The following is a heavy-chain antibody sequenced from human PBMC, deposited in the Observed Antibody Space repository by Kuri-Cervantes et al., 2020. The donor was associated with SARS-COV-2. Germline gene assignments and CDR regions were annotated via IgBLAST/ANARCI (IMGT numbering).Heavy chain of an antibody. CDR2: MNPNSGNT. CDR1: GYTFTSYD. D-gene: IGHD6-19*01. CDR3: ARAMAGTRDAFDI. J-gene: IGHJ3*02. Sequence: ASVTVSCKASGYTFTSYDINWVRQATGQGLEWMGWMNPNSGNTGYAQKFQGRVTMTRNTSISTAYMELSSLRSEDTAVYYCARAMAGTRDAFDIWGQGTMVTVSS. V-gene: IGHV1-8*01.